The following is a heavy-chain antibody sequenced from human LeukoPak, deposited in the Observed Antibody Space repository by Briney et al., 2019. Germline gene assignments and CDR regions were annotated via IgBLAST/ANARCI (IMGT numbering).Heavy chain of an antibody. CDR2: IHDSGRS. CDR3: ARRWNYERNYYIDI. V-gene: IGHV4-34*01. CDR1: GGFLSNYY. D-gene: IGHD1-7*01. Sequence: SETLSHTRAVYGGFLSNYYWSWIRQPAGRGLEGVGEIHDSGRSYYIPSLLSRVTVPLHPSKNQFLLRFASVPATGPAHYYCARRWNYERNYYIDIWGNGATVSVSS. J-gene: IGHJ6*03.